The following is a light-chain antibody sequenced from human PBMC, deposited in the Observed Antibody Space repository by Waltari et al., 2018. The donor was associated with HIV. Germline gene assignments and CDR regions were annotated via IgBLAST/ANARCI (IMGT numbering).Light chain of an antibody. CDR3: QHYDSYSKT. CDR1: QSISGW. J-gene: IGKJ1*01. V-gene: IGKV1-5*03. CDR2: KTS. Sequence: DIQMTQSPSTLSASVGDRVTISCRASQSISGWLAWYQQKPGKAPKLLIYKTSSLESGVPSRFSGSGSGTEFTLTISSLQPDDFATYHCQHYDSYSKTFGQGTKVEIE.